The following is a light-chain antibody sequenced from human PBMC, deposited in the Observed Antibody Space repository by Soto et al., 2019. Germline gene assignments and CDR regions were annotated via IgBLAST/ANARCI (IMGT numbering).Light chain of an antibody. CDR1: QSIGSSY. Sequence: EIVLTQSPGTLSLSPGERATLSCRVSQSIGSSYLAWYQQKPGQAPRLLIYDASARATGIPDRFRGSGSGTDFTLTISRLEPEDFAVYYCQQYGSSPPWTFGQGTKVEIK. J-gene: IGKJ1*01. CDR3: QQYGSSPPWT. V-gene: IGKV3-20*01. CDR2: DAS.